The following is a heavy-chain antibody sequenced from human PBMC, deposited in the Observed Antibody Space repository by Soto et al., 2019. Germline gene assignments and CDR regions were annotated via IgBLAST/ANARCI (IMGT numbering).Heavy chain of an antibody. D-gene: IGHD2-2*01. CDR2: IYYSGAT. CDR3: ARRSIEVSGASGYGWGMDV. Sequence: SETLSLTCTVSSGSVSGSSYYWGWIRQPPGKDLEWIGTIYYSGATSYNPSLKSRVTISVDTSRKQCSLKVSSVTAADTAIYYCARRSIEVSGASGYGWGMDVWGQGTTVTVSS. J-gene: IGHJ6*02. CDR1: SGSVSGSSYY. V-gene: IGHV4-39*01.